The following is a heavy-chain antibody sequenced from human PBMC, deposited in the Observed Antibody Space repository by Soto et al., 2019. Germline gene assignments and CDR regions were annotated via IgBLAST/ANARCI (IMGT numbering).Heavy chain of an antibody. D-gene: IGHD6-19*01. Sequence: GGSLRLSCAASGFTFSSYAMSWVRQAPGKGLEWVAVISYDGSNKYYADSVKGRFTISRDNSKNTLYLQMNSLRAEDTAVYYCALAVAGTSDWDYYYYGMDVWGQGTTVTVSS. CDR3: ALAVAGTSDWDYYYYGMDV. J-gene: IGHJ6*02. CDR2: ISYDGSNK. V-gene: IGHV3-30*03. CDR1: GFTFSSYA.